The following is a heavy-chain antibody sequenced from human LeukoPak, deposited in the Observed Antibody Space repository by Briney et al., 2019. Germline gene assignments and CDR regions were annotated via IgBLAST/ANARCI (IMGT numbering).Heavy chain of an antibody. CDR3: ARELTAALEGLDY. CDR2: ISSSSSYI. J-gene: IGHJ4*02. CDR1: GFTFSSYS. Sequence: GGSLRLSCAASGFTFSSYSMTWVRQAPGKGLEWVSSISSSSSYIYYADSVKGRFTISRDNAKNSLYLQMNSLRAEDTAVYYCARELTAALEGLDYWGQGTLVTVSS. V-gene: IGHV3-21*01. D-gene: IGHD6-13*01.